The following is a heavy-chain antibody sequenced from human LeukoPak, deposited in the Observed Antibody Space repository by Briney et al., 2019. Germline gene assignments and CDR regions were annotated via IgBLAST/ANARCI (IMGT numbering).Heavy chain of an antibody. Sequence: PGGSLRLSCAASGFTFSRDNIHWVRQAPGKGLEWVAFIPYVGGDKCYADSVKGRFTISRDNSKNTLYLQMDSLRTEDTAIYYCAKDQGRGTYSFDYWGQGTLVTVSS. D-gene: IGHD1-26*01. CDR2: IPYVGGDK. CDR1: GFTFSRDN. CDR3: AKDQGRGTYSFDY. J-gene: IGHJ4*02. V-gene: IGHV3-30*02.